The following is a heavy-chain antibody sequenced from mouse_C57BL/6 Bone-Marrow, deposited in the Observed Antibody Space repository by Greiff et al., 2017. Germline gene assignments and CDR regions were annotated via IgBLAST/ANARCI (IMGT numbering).Heavy chain of an antibody. CDR3: ARGLYWYFDV. J-gene: IGHJ1*03. CDR1: GYTFTSYW. Sequence: QVQLQQPGAELVKPGASVKMSCKASGYTFTSYWITWVKQRPGQGLEWIGDIYPGSGSTNYNEKFKSKATLTVDKSSSTAYMQLSSLTSEDSAVYYCARGLYWYFDVWGTGTTVTVSS. CDR2: IYPGSGST. V-gene: IGHV1-55*01.